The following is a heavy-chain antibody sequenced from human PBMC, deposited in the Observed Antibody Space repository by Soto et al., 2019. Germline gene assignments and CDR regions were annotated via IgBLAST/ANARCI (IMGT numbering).Heavy chain of an antibody. Sequence: QVQLVQSGAEVKKPGASVKVSCRASGYTFTSYGISWVRQAPGQGLEWMGWISAYNGNTNYAQKLQGRVTMTTDTSTSTAYMELRSLRSDDTAVYYCARAIAVAGRGNWFDPWGQGTLVTVSS. J-gene: IGHJ5*02. CDR1: GYTFTSYG. CDR2: ISAYNGNT. CDR3: ARAIAVAGRGNWFDP. D-gene: IGHD6-19*01. V-gene: IGHV1-18*04.